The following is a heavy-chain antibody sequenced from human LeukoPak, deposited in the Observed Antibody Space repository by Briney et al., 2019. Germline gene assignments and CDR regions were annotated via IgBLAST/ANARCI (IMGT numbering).Heavy chain of an antibody. CDR3: AKDFGGMLRYYYYYMDV. CDR1: GFTFSSYS. J-gene: IGHJ6*03. Sequence: PGGSLRLSCAASGFTFSSYSMNWVRQAPGKGLEWVSSISSSSSYIYYADSVKGRFTISRDNAKNSLYLQMNSLRAEDTAVYYCAKDFGGMLRYYYYYMDVWGKGTTVTISS. D-gene: IGHD3-10*01. CDR2: ISSSSSYI. V-gene: IGHV3-21*04.